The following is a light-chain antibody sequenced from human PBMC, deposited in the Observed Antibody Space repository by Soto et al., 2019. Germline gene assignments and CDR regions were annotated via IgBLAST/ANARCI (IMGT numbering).Light chain of an antibody. CDR3: GTSDSSMSAVV. CDR1: SSNIGNNY. J-gene: IGLJ2*01. CDR2: YNN. V-gene: IGLV1-51*01. Sequence: SLLTQPPSASAAPGQTVTISCSGSSSNIGNNYLSCCQQLPATAPQLLIFYNNKRPSGSPHRCSDSNSGTSATLGITGLQKGAEAAYYFGTSDSSMSAVVFGRGTKLTVL.